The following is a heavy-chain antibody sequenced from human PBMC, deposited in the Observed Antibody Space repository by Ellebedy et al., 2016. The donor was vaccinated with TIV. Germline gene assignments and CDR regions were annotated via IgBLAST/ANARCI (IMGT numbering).Heavy chain of an antibody. CDR2: IYYSGST. CDR1: GGSISSYY. J-gene: IGHJ5*02. V-gene: IGHV4-59*12. D-gene: IGHD6-19*01. CDR3: AGRTGQWLVRRLGWFDP. Sequence: SETLSLXCTVSGGSISSYYWSWIRQPPGKGLEWIGYIYYSGSTNYNPSLKSRVTISVDKSKNQFSLKLSSVTAADTAVYYCAGRTGQWLVRRLGWFDPWGQGTLVTVSS.